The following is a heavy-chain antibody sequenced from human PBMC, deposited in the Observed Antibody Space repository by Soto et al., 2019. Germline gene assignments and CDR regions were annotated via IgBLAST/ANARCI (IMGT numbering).Heavy chain of an antibody. CDR2: ISWDGGST. CDR3: AKGPLTRYYYYGMDV. Sequence: GVSLRLSCAASGFTFDDYTMHWVRQAPGKGLEWVSLISWDGGSTYYADSVKGRFTISRDNSKNSLYLQMNSLRTEDTALYYCAKGPLTRYYYYGMDVWGQGTTVTVSS. CDR1: GFTFDDYT. D-gene: IGHD2-15*01. V-gene: IGHV3-43*01. J-gene: IGHJ6*02.